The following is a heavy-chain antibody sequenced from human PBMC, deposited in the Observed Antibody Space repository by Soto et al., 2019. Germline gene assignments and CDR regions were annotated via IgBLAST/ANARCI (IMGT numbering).Heavy chain of an antibody. J-gene: IGHJ4*02. CDR3: AREPATAKPEGVDF. D-gene: IGHD1-1*01. Sequence: ASVKVSCKASGYTFTSYYIHWVRQAPGQGLEWMGWINPNSGGTKYAPKFQGGVTMTRDTSITTAYMELSRLRSGDTAVYYCAREPATAKPEGVDFWGQGTLVTVSS. CDR2: INPNSGGT. CDR1: GYTFTSYY. V-gene: IGHV1-2*02.